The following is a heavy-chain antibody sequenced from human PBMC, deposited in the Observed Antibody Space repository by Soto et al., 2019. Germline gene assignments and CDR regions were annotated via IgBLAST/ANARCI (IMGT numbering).Heavy chain of an antibody. CDR2: ISGSGGST. CDR1: GFTFSIYA. D-gene: IGHD3-10*01. Sequence: PGGSLRLSCAASGFTFSIYAMSWVRQAPGKGLEWVSAISGSGGSTYYADSVKGRFTISRDNSKNTLYLQMNSLRAEDTAVYYCRYYGSGSDFFDYWGQGTLVTVSS. J-gene: IGHJ4*02. V-gene: IGHV3-23*01. CDR3: RYYGSGSDFFDY.